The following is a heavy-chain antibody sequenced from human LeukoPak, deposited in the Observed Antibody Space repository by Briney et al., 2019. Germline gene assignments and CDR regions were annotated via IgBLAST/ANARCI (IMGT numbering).Heavy chain of an antibody. D-gene: IGHD2-2*01. V-gene: IGHV5-51*01. CDR2: IYPGDSDT. J-gene: IGHJ6*03. CDR1: GYSFTSHW. CDR3: ARIYCSTASCAMNYYNYHMDV. Sequence: GESLKISCKGSGYSFTSHWIAWVRQMPGKGLECMGIIYPGDSDTRYSPSFQGQVTISADRSITTAYLQWSRLKASDTAVYYCARIYCSTASCAMNYYNYHMDVWGKGTTVTVSS.